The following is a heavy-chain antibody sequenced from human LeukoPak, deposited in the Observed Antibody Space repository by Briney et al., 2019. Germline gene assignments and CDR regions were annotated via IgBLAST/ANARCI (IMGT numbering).Heavy chain of an antibody. J-gene: IGHJ4*02. V-gene: IGHV4-4*07. Sequence: SETLSLTCTVSGGSISSYYWSWIRQPAGKGLEWIGRIYTSGSTNYNPSLKNRVTMSVDTSKNQFSLKLSSVTAADTAVYYCAREGCSGGSCNFDYWGQGTLVTVSS. D-gene: IGHD2-15*01. CDR1: GGSISSYY. CDR2: IYTSGST. CDR3: AREGCSGGSCNFDY.